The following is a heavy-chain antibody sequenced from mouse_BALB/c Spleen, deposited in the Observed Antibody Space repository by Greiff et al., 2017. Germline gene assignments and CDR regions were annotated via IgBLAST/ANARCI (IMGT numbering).Heavy chain of an antibody. CDR2: INPYNDGT. D-gene: IGHD1-1*01. CDR3: ATRGTITTVVEYAMDY. J-gene: IGHJ4*01. V-gene: IGHV1-14*01. Sequence: EVQLHQSGPELVKPGASVKMSCKASGYTFTSYVMHWVKQKPGQGLEWIGYINPYNDGTKYNEKFKGKATLTSDKSSSTAYMELSSLTSEDSAVYYCATRGTITTVVEYAMDYWGQGTSVTVSS. CDR1: GYTFTSYV.